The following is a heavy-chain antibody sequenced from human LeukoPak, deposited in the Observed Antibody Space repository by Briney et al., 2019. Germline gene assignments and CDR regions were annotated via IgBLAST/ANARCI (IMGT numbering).Heavy chain of an antibody. D-gene: IGHD2-2*01. CDR2: ISGSAGST. Sequence: PGGSLRLSCAASGFTFSSYAMSWVRQAPGKGLEWVSAISGSAGSTYYADSVKGRFTISRDNSKNTLYLQMNSLRAEDTAVYYCAKFRGQEMVVVPAAIPNWFDPWGQGTLVTVSS. V-gene: IGHV3-23*01. CDR3: AKFRGQEMVVVPAAIPNWFDP. CDR1: GFTFSSYA. J-gene: IGHJ5*02.